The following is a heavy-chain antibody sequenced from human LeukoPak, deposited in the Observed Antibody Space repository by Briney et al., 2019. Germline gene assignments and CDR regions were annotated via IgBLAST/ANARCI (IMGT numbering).Heavy chain of an antibody. V-gene: IGHV3-30*18. D-gene: IGHD4-17*01. CDR2: ISDDGRRK. Sequence: GGSLRLSCAAYGFSFISYGMHWVRQAPGKGLEWVGVISDDGRRKDYADSVKGRFTISRDNSKDTLYLQMNSLRAEDTAVYYCAKRPSDYGDYVSYFDYWGQGTLVTVSS. CDR3: AKRPSDYGDYVSYFDY. CDR1: GFSFISYG. J-gene: IGHJ4*02.